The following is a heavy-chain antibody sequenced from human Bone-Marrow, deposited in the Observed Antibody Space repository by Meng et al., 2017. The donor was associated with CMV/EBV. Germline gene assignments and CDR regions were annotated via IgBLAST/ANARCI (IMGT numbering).Heavy chain of an antibody. CDR3: ARERGKFGAQPPAY. D-gene: IGHD3-10*01. V-gene: IGHV1-2*02. CDR2: INPNSGGT. J-gene: IGHJ4*02. Sequence: ASVKVSCKASGYTFTDYYMHWVRQAPGQGLEWMGWINPNSGGTNYAQKFQGRVTMTRDTSISTAYLQLSRLRSDDTAVYYCARERGKFGAQPPAYWGQGTLVTVSS. CDR1: GYTFTDYY.